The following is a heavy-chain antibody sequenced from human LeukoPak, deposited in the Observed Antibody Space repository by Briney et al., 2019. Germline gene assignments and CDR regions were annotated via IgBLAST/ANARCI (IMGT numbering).Heavy chain of an antibody. CDR3: ARAGGAPHGDYEFDF. V-gene: IGHV4-59*08. J-gene: IGHJ4*02. D-gene: IGHD4-17*01. CDR1: GGSINTYY. Sequence: SATLSLTCTASGGSINTYYWGWIRQPSGKGLEWIGNIYSSGSTNYNPSLKSRVTISVDTSKNQFSLKLTSVTAADTAIYYCARAGGAPHGDYEFDFWGQGILVTVSS. CDR2: IYSSGST.